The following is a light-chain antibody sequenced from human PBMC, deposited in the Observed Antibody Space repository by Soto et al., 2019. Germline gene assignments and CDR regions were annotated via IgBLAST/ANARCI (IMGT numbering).Light chain of an antibody. CDR1: QSVNSN. V-gene: IGKV3-15*01. CDR2: VAS. CDR3: QQYNVWPLT. J-gene: IGKJ4*01. Sequence: EIVMTQSPVTLSVSPGDRATLSCRASQSVNSNLAWYQQKPGQTPKLIIYVASTRATGIPARFSGSGYGTEFPLTISSLQSEDFAVYYCQQYNVWPLTYGGGSKVECK.